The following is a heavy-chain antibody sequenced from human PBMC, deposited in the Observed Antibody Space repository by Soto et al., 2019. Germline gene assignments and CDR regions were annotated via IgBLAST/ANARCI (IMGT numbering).Heavy chain of an antibody. CDR1: GDSVSSNNAV. CDR2: TYYKSKWYN. J-gene: IGHJ6*02. V-gene: IGHV6-1*01. CDR3: ALGYISGWYSTYYCGLDV. Sequence: QVQLQQSGPGLLKPSQTLSLTCAISGDSVSSNNAVWHWIRQSPSRGLEWLGRTYYKSKWYNDYAVSVKSRVTISPDTSKNQAPLQLNSVTPEDTAVYYCALGYISGWYSTYYCGLDVWGQGTTVTVSS. D-gene: IGHD6-19*01.